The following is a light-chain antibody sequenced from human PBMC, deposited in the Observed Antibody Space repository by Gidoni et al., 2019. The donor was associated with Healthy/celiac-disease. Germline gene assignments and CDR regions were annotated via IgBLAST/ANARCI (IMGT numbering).Light chain of an antibody. CDR2: YDS. Sequence: SYVLTQPPSVSGAPGKTARITCGGNNIGSKRVHWYQQKPGQAPVLVIYYDSDRPSGIPERFSGSNSGNTATLTLSRVEAGDEADYYCQVWDSSSDVVFGGGTKLTVL. J-gene: IGLJ2*01. CDR1: NIGSKR. CDR3: QVWDSSSDVV. V-gene: IGLV3-21*04.